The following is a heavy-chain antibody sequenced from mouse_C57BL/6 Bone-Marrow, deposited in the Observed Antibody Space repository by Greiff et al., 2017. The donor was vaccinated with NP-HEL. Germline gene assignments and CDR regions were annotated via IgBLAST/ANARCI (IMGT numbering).Heavy chain of an antibody. CDR2: IRSKSSNYAT. J-gene: IGHJ1*03. D-gene: IGHD1-1*01. CDR1: GFTFNTYA. Sequence: GGGLVQPKGSLKLSCAASGFTFNTYAMHWVRQPPGKGLEWVARIRSKSSNYATYYADSVKDRFTISRDDSQSMLYLQMNNLKTEDTAMYYCVRSFTTVVSWYFDVWGTGTTVTVSS. CDR3: VRSFTTVVSWYFDV. V-gene: IGHV10-3*01.